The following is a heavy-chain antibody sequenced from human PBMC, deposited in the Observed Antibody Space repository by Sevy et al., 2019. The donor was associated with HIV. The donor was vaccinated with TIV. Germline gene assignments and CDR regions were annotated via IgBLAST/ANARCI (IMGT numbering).Heavy chain of an antibody. V-gene: IGHV3-73*01. Sequence: GGCLRLSCAASGFTFSGSAMHWVRQASGKGLEWVGRIRSKANSYATAYAASVKGRFTISRDDSTNTAYLQMNSLKTEEPAVYYCTRSYDFWSGYGMDVWGQGTTVTVSS. J-gene: IGHJ6*02. CDR3: TRSYDFWSGYGMDV. CDR1: GFTFSGSA. CDR2: IRSKANSYAT. D-gene: IGHD3-3*01.